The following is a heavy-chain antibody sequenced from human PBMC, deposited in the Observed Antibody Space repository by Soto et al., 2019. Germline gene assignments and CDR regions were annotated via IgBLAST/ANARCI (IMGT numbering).Heavy chain of an antibody. CDR2: IWHDGSEK. J-gene: IGHJ3*02. D-gene: IGHD3-10*01. V-gene: IGHV3-33*08. Sequence: GGSLRLSCAASGFTFSSYNMNWVRQAPGKGLEWVAIIWHDGSEKYYADSVRGRFTVSRDNSKSKLELQMNSLRVEDTAIYYCARDKGSDAPIDIWGQGTMVTVSS. CDR3: ARDKGSDAPIDI. CDR1: GFTFSSYN.